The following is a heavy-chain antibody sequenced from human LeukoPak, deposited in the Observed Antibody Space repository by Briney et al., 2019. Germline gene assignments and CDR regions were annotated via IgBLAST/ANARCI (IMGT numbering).Heavy chain of an antibody. CDR1: GFTFSSYA. Sequence: GGSLRLSCAASGFTFSSYAMSWVRQAPGKGLEWVSGISGSGGSTYADSVKGRFTISRDNAKNSLYLQMNSLRAEDTAVYYCARDWIGVYAEQIFDYWGRGTLVTVSS. J-gene: IGHJ4*02. V-gene: IGHV3-23*01. CDR3: ARDWIGVYAEQIFDY. D-gene: IGHD2-8*01. CDR2: ISGSGGST.